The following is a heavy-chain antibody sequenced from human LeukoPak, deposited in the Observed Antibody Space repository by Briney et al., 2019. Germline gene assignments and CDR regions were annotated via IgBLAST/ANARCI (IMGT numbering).Heavy chain of an antibody. J-gene: IGHJ4*02. CDR1: GGSISSSNW. Sequence: SGTLSLTCAVSGGSISSSNWWSWVRQPPGKGLEWIGEIYHSGSTNYNPSLKSRVTISVDTSKNQFSLKLSSVTAADTAVYYCARVSRGYNYCDYWGQGTLVTVSS. CDR3: ARVSRGYNYCDY. CDR2: IYHSGST. D-gene: IGHD5-18*01. V-gene: IGHV4-4*02.